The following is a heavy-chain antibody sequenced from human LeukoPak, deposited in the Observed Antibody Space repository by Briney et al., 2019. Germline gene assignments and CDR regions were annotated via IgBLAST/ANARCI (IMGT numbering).Heavy chain of an antibody. V-gene: IGHV3-20*04. CDR3: ARDKAYDILTGYYPLHPLDY. CDR1: GFTFDDYG. D-gene: IGHD3-9*01. Sequence: GGSLRLSCAASGFTFDDYGMSWVRQAPGKGLEWVSGIIWSGGSTVYADSVKGRFTISRDNAKNSLYLQMNSLRAEDTAVYYCARDKAYDILTGYYPLHPLDYWGQGTLVTVSS. J-gene: IGHJ4*02. CDR2: IIWSGGST.